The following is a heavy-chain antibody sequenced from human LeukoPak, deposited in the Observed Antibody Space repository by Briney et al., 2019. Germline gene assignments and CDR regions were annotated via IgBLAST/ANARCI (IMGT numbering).Heavy chain of an antibody. CDR1: GGTFSSYA. CDR3: ARMGDCSGGSCYFNWFDP. V-gene: IGHV1-69*13. D-gene: IGHD2-15*01. Sequence: ASVKVSCKASGGTFSSYAISWVRQAPGQGLEWMGGIIPIFGTANYAQKFQGRVTITADESTSTAYMELSSLRSEDTAVYYCARMGDCSGGSCYFNWFDPWGQGTLATVSS. CDR2: IIPIFGTA. J-gene: IGHJ5*02.